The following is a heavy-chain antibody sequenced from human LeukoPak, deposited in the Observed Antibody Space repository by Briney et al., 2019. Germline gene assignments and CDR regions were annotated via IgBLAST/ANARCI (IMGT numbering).Heavy chain of an antibody. J-gene: IGHJ5*02. CDR2: TCYSGST. V-gene: IGHV4-39*01. CDR1: GGSIGSSSYC. CDR3: ARTENYIPEDCFDP. Sequence: SETLSLTCSVSGGSIGSSSYCWGWIRQPPGKGLEWIGTTCYSGSTFYNPSLKSRVTLSVDTSKNQFSLKLSSVTAADTAVYYCARTENYIPEDCFDPWGQGTLVTVSS. D-gene: IGHD5-24*01.